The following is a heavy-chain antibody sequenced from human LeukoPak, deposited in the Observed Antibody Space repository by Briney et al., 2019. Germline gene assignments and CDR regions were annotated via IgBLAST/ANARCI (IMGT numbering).Heavy chain of an antibody. CDR2: INPNSGGT. J-gene: IGHJ6*02. CDR3: AREVQRELPNNYYCGMDV. CDR1: VYTFTGYY. D-gene: IGHD1-7*01. Sequence: ASVTVSRMSSVYTFTGYYMHWVRQAPGQGVGWVGWINPNSGGTNYAQKFQGRVTMTRDTSISTAYMELSRLRSDDTAVYYCAREVQRELPNNYYCGMDVWGQGTTVTVSS. V-gene: IGHV1-2*02.